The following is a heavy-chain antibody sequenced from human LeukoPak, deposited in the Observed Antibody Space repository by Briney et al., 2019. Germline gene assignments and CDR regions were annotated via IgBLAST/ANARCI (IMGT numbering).Heavy chain of an antibody. CDR1: GGSSSSYY. J-gene: IGHJ4*02. CDR3: ARLCDFWSGYSYYFDY. CDR2: IYYSGST. D-gene: IGHD3-3*01. Sequence: SETLSLTCTVSGGSSSSYYWSWIRQPPGKGLEWIGSIYYSGSTYYNPSLKSRVTISVDTSKNQFSLKLSSVTAADTAVYYCARLCDFWSGYSYYFDYWGQGTLVTVSS. V-gene: IGHV4-39*01.